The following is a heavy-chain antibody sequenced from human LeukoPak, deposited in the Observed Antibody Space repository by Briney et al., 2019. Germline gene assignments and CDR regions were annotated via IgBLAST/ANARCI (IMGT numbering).Heavy chain of an antibody. V-gene: IGHV3-23*01. CDR1: GFTFSSYG. J-gene: IGHJ4*02. D-gene: IGHD5-12*01. CDR3: AKGGYSGYDYVDY. CDR2: ISASGGST. Sequence: PSGGSLRLSCVASGFTFSSYGMSWVRQAPGKGLEWVSGISASGGSTYYADSVKGRFTISRDNSKNTLYLQMNSLRAEDTAVYYCAKGGYSGYDYVDYWGQGTLVTVSS.